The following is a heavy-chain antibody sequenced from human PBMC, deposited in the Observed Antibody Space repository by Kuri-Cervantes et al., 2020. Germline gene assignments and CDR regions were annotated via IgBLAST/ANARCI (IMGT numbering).Heavy chain of an antibody. J-gene: IGHJ4*02. V-gene: IGHV3-33*01. CDR3: ARDVSGSYDY. CDR1: GFTFRNHG. D-gene: IGHD1-26*01. Sequence: GGSLRLSCAAPGFTFRNHGMHWVRQAPGKGLEWVATIWYDGSNKYYTDSVKGRFTISRDNSKNTLYLQMNSLKAEDTAVYYCARDVSGSYDYWGQGTLVTVSS. CDR2: IWYDGSNK.